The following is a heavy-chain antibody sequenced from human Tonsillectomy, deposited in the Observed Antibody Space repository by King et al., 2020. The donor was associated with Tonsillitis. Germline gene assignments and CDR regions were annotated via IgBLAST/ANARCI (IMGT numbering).Heavy chain of an antibody. J-gene: IGHJ4*02. D-gene: IGHD2-8*01. CDR1: GGTFSRYL. V-gene: IGHV1-69*01. CDR3: ARKGCSNDVCYTGAY. Sequence: VQLVESGAEVKKPGSSVKVSCKASGGTFSRYLISWVRQAPGQGLEWMGGIIPIFGATHYAQKFQERVTITADESTSTAYMELSCLRSEDTAVYYCARKGCSNDVCYTGAYWGQGTLVTVSS. CDR2: IIPIFGAT.